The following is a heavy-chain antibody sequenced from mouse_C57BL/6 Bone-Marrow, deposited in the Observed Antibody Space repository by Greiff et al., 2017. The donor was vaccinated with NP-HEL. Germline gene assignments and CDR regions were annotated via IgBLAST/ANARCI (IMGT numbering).Heavy chain of an antibody. V-gene: IGHV2-2*01. CDR1: GFSLTSYG. D-gene: IGHD2-1*01. CDR2: IWSGGST. CDR3: ARWDGNYPHWYFDV. J-gene: IGHJ1*03. Sequence: QVQLKESGPGLVQPSQSLSITCTVSGFSLTSYGVHWVRQSPGKGLEWLEVIWSGGSTDYNAAFISRLSISKDNSKSQVFFKMNSLQADDTAIYYCARWDGNYPHWYFDVWGTGTTVTVSS.